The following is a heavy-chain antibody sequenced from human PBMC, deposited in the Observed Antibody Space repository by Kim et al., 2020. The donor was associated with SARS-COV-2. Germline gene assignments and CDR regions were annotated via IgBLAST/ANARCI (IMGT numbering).Heavy chain of an antibody. V-gene: IGHV3-74*01. CDR1: GFTFSSFW. D-gene: IGHD6-6*01. J-gene: IGHJ4*02. Sequence: GGSLRLSCVASGFTFSSFWMHWVRQAPGKGLVWVSHINSAGSSTSYVDSVKGRFTISRDNAKNTLYLQMNSLRAEDTAVYYCASLPRSSPFDYWGQGTLVTVSS. CDR2: INSAGSST. CDR3: ASLPRSSPFDY.